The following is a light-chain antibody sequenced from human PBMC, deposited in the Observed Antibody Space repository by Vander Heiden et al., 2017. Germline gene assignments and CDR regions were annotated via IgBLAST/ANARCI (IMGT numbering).Light chain of an antibody. CDR1: QGISSY. Sequence: DIQLTQSPSSLSASVGDRVTITCRASQGISSYLAWYQQKPGKAPKLLIYAASPLQSEVPSRFTGRGYGTEFTLTISTLQPEHFATYYCQQLNSYPLTFGQGTKVEIK. CDR3: QQLNSYPLT. V-gene: IGKV1-9*01. CDR2: AAS. J-gene: IGKJ1*01.